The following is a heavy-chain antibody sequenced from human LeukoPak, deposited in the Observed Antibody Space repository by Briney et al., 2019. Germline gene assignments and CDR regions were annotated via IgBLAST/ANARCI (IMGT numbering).Heavy chain of an antibody. CDR2: IGSSSSSI. V-gene: IGHV3-21*01. J-gene: IGHJ4*02. Sequence: GGSLRLSCAASGFTFSSHSMNWVRQAPGKGLEWVSSIGSSSSSIYYADSVKGRFTTSRDSARNSLYLQMNSLRADDTAVYYCAREAQEAFDCWGQGTLVTVSS. CDR3: AREAQEAFDC. CDR1: GFTFSSHS.